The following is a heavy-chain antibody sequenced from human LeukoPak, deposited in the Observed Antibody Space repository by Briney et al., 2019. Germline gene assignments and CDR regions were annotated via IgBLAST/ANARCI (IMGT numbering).Heavy chain of an antibody. J-gene: IGHJ3*02. V-gene: IGHV3-7*01. D-gene: IGHD2-21*02. Sequence: GGSLRLSCAASGFTFSSYWMGWVCQAPGKGLEWVANIKQDGSEIHHVDSVEGRFTISRENAKNSLYLQMNSLRVEDTAVYYCAKSVVTAIGAFDIWGQGTMVSVSS. CDR3: AKSVVTAIGAFDI. CDR2: IKQDGSEI. CDR1: GFTFSSYW.